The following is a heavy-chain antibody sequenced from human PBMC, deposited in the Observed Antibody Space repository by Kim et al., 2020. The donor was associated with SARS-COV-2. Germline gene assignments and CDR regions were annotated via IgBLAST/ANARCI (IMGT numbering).Heavy chain of an antibody. Sequence: NPSFQGQVTISADKSISTAYLQWSSLKASDTAMYYCARRPHSGYGNWFDPWGQGTLVTVSS. V-gene: IGHV5-51*01. CDR3: ARRPHSGYGNWFDP. D-gene: IGHD5-12*01. J-gene: IGHJ5*02.